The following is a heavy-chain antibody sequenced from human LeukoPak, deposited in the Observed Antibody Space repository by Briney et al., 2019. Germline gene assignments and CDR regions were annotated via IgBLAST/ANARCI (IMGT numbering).Heavy chain of an antibody. D-gene: IGHD3-22*01. CDR3: AKSNGYGLIDI. CDR1: GFTFSSYS. J-gene: IGHJ3*02. Sequence: PGGSLRLSCAASGFTFSSYSMNWVRQPPGKGLEWIGNIFYSGSTYYSPSLKSRVTISVDTSKNQFSLKLNSVTAADTAVYYCAKSNGYGLIDIWGQGTMVTVSS. CDR2: IFYSGST. V-gene: IGHV4-59*12.